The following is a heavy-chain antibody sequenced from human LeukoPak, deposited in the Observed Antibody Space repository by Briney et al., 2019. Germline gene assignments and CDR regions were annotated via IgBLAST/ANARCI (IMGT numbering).Heavy chain of an antibody. J-gene: IGHJ4*02. D-gene: IGHD3-10*01. CDR2: ISADGGTT. CDR1: GFIFRGYR. Sequence: HPGGSLRLSCAASGFIFRGYRMHWVRQAPGRGLEYVSAISADGGTTDYLNSVKGRFTISRDNSKNTLYLQMGRLRSDDTAIYYCARWRGGPSFDFWGQGTVVTVAS. CDR3: ARWRGGPSFDF. V-gene: IGHV3-64*01.